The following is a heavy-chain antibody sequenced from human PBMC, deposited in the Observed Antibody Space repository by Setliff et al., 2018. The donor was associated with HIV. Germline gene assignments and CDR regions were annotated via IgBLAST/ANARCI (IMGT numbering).Heavy chain of an antibody. J-gene: IGHJ4*02. CDR1: GYTSTDNY. V-gene: IGHV1-2*02. Sequence: GASVKVSCKASGYTSTDNYIHWVRQAPGQGLEWMAWINSASGGTNYAQNFQGRVTVTRDTSINTVYLEVNGLKSDDTAVYYCARDPNTGWYYLDFWGPGALVTVSS. D-gene: IGHD6-19*01. CDR2: INSASGGT. CDR3: ARDPNTGWYYLDF.